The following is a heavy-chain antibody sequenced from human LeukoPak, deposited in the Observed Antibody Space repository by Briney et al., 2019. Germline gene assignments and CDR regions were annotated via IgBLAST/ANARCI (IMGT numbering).Heavy chain of an antibody. V-gene: IGHV3-23*01. J-gene: IGHJ3*02. CDR3: ASPGDIITIFGYPNAFDI. CDR2: ISGSGGSA. D-gene: IGHD3-3*01. Sequence: GGSLRLSCAASGFTFSSYAMSWVRQAPGKGLEWVSAISGSGGSAYYADSVKGRFTISRDNSKNTLYLQMNSLRVEDTALYYCASPGDIITIFGYPNAFDIWGRGTMVTISS. CDR1: GFTFSSYA.